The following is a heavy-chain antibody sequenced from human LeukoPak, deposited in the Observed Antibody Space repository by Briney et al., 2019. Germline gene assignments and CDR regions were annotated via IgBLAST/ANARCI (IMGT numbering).Heavy chain of an antibody. Sequence: GASVKVSCKASGYTFTSYAMHWVRQAPGQRLEWMGWINAGVGNTKYSQKFQGRVSITRDTSASTACMELSSLRSEDTAVYYCARDRNMYSSSWYPRILMDVWGKGTTVTVSS. J-gene: IGHJ6*03. V-gene: IGHV1-3*01. CDR2: INAGVGNT. CDR1: GYTFTSYA. CDR3: ARDRNMYSSSWYPRILMDV. D-gene: IGHD6-13*01.